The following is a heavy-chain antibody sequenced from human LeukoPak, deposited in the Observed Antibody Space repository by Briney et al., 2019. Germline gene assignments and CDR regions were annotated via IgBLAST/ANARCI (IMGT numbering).Heavy chain of an antibody. CDR2: IYSGGNT. V-gene: IGHV3-53*01. Sequence: PGGSLRLSCAASGFIVSSNYMSWVRQAPGKGLEWVSVIYSGGNTYYADSVKGRFTISRGSSRNTVYLQMNYLRVEDTAVYYCARLDYSGSGSHLSSSNWFDPWGQGTLVTVSS. CDR3: ARLDYSGSGSHLSSSNWFDP. J-gene: IGHJ5*02. CDR1: GFIVSSNY. D-gene: IGHD3-10*01.